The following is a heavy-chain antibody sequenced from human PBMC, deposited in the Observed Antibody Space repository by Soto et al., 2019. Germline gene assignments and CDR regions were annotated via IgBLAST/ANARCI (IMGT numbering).Heavy chain of an antibody. CDR3: ARGQGKVLLWFEEPKKSANWFDP. CDR1: GFTFSSYS. J-gene: IGHJ5*02. V-gene: IGHV3-21*01. D-gene: IGHD3-10*01. CDR2: ISSSSSYI. Sequence: EVQLVESGGGLVKPGGSLRLSCAASGFTFSSYSMNWVRQAPGKGLEWVSSISSSSSYIYYADSVKGQFTISRDKSKNSLYLQLNSLRAEDTAVYYCARGQGKVLLWFEEPKKSANWFDPWGQGTLVTVSS.